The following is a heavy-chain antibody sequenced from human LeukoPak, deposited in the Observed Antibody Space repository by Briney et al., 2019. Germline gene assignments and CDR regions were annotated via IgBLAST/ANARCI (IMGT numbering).Heavy chain of an antibody. CDR1: GFTFSSYA. D-gene: IGHD6-13*01. CDR2: ISGSGGST. V-gene: IGHV3-23*01. Sequence: GSLRLSCAASGFTFSSYAMSWVRQAPGKGLEWVSAISGSGGSTYYADSVKGRFTISRDNSKNTLYLQMNSLRAEDTAVYYCAKTTSSSSWYKGFDYWGQGTLVTVSS. J-gene: IGHJ4*02. CDR3: AKTTSSSSWYKGFDY.